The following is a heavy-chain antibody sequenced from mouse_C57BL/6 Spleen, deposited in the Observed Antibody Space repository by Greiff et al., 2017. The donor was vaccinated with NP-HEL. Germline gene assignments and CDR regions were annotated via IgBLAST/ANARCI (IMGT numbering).Heavy chain of an antibody. V-gene: IGHV5-17*01. Sequence: EVQVVESGGGLVKPGGSLKLSCAASGFTFSDYGMHWVRQAPEKGLEWVAYISSGSSTIYYADTVKGRFTISRDNAKNTLFLQMTSLRSEDTAMYYCARYYGYAYYFDYWGQSTTLTVSS. D-gene: IGHD2-2*01. J-gene: IGHJ2*01. CDR2: ISSGSSTI. CDR3: ARYYGYAYYFDY. CDR1: GFTFSDYG.